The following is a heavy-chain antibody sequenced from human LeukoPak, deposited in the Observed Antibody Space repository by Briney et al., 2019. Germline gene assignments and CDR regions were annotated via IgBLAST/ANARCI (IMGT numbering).Heavy chain of an antibody. CDR3: ARDASRYCHMDV. J-gene: IGHJ6*03. Sequence: PSETLSLTCTVSGGSISSDGYYWSWIRQRPGKGLEWIGYIYYSGSTYYNPSLKSRITISVDTFKNQFSLTLSSVTAADTAVYYCARDASRYCHMDVWGKGTTVTVSS. CDR2: IYYSGST. V-gene: IGHV4-31*02. CDR1: GGSISSDGYY.